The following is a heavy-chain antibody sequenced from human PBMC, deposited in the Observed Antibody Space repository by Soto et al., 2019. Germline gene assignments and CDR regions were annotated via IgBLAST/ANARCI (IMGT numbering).Heavy chain of an antibody. J-gene: IGHJ4*02. Sequence: ASVKVSCKASGYTFTSYYMHWVRQAPGQGLEWMGIINPSGGSTSYAQKFQGRVTMTRDTSTSTVYMELSSLRSEDTAVYYCAIFGRNVVVTAKVDDWGQGTLVPVAS. CDR1: GYTFTSYY. CDR3: AIFGRNVVVTAKVDD. V-gene: IGHV1-46*03. CDR2: INPSGGST. D-gene: IGHD2-21*02.